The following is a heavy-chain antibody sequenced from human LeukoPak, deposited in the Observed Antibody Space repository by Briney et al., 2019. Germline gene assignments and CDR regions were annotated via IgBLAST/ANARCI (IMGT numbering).Heavy chain of an antibody. CDR3: ASKDKWVY. CDR1: GFTFSSYE. D-gene: IGHD2-8*01. J-gene: IGHJ4*02. CDR2: ISSSGSTI. V-gene: IGHV3-48*03. Sequence: SGGSLRLSCAASGFTFSSYEMNWVRQAPGKGLEWVSYISSSGSTIYYADSVKGRFTISRDDAKNSLYLQMNSLRAEDTAVYYCASKDKWVYWGQGTLVTVSS.